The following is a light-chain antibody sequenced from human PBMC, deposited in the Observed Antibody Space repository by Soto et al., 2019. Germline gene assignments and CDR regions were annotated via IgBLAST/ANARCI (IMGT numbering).Light chain of an antibody. V-gene: IGKV3-20*01. Sequence: EIVLTQSPGTLSLSPGERATLSCRASQSVSSSYLAWYQQKSGQAPRLLIYGASNRATGIPDRFSGSGSGTDFTLTINRLEPEDFAVYYCQQYDRSSWTFGQGTKVELK. CDR2: GAS. CDR3: QQYDRSSWT. J-gene: IGKJ1*01. CDR1: QSVSSSY.